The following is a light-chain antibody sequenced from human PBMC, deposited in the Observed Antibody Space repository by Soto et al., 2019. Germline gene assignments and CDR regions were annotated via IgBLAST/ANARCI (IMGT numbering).Light chain of an antibody. Sequence: SYELTQPPSVSVSPGQTASITCSGDKLGDKYACWYQQKPGQSPVLVIYQDSKRPSGIPARFSGSNSGNTATLTISGTQAMDEADYYGQAWDSSTVVFGGGTKVTVL. CDR2: QDS. CDR3: QAWDSSTVV. V-gene: IGLV3-1*01. CDR1: KLGDKY. J-gene: IGLJ2*01.